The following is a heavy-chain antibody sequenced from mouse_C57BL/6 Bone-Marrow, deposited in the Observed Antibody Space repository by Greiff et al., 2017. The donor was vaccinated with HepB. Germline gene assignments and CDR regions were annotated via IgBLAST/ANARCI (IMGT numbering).Heavy chain of an antibody. CDR2: IHPNSGST. CDR3: AREGLNTVVADY. V-gene: IGHV1-64*01. CDR1: GYTFTSYW. Sequence: QVQLQQPGAELVKPGASVKLSCKASGYTFTSYWMHWVKQRPGQGLEWIGMIHPNSGSTNYNEKFKSKATLTVDKSSSTAYMQLSSLTSEDSAVYYCAREGLNTVVADYWGQGTTLTVSS. J-gene: IGHJ2*01. D-gene: IGHD1-1*01.